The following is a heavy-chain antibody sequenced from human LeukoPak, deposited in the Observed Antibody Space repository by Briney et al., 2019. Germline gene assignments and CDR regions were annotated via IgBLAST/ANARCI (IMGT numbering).Heavy chain of an antibody. Sequence: SETLSLTCAVYGGSFSGYYWSWIRQPPGKGLEWIGEINHSGSTNYNPSLKSRVNISVDTSKNQFSLKLSSVTAADTAVYYCARGSQAVSIDYWGQGTLVTVSS. D-gene: IGHD6-19*01. J-gene: IGHJ4*02. CDR1: GGSFSGYY. CDR3: ARGSQAVSIDY. CDR2: INHSGST. V-gene: IGHV4-34*01.